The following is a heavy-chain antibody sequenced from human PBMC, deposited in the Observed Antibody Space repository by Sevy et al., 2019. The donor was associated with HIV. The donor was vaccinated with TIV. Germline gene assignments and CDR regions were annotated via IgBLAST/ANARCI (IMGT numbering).Heavy chain of an antibody. V-gene: IGHV4-59*13. D-gene: IGHD3-10*01. Sequence: SETLSLTCTVSGGSISSYYWSWIRQPPGKGLEWIGHIYYSGSTNYNPYLKSRVTISVDTSKNQFPLKLSSVTAADTAVDYCARLTRNYYGSGSYYTYGMDVWGQGTTVTVSS. CDR1: GGSISSYY. CDR3: ARLTRNYYGSGSYYTYGMDV. J-gene: IGHJ6*02. CDR2: IYYSGST.